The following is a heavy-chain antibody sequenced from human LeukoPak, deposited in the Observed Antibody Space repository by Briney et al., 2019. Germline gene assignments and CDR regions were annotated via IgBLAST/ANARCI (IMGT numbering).Heavy chain of an antibody. CDR2: VYYSGST. CDR1: GGSISVYY. CDR3: AKHGIYNAFDM. V-gene: IGHV4-59*08. J-gene: IGHJ3*02. D-gene: IGHD1-26*01. Sequence: SETLSLTCTVSGGSISVYYWSWIRQPPGKGLEWIGYVYYSGSTNYNPSLQSRVTISVDTSKNQFSLRLSSVTAADTAVYYCAKHGIYNAFDMWGQGTMVTVSS.